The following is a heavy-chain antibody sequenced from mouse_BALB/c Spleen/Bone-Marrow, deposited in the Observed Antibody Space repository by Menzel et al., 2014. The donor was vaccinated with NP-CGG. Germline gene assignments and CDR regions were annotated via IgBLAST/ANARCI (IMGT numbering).Heavy chain of an antibody. CDR3: ARRGPGFDY. D-gene: IGHD3-3*01. V-gene: IGHV1-80*01. CDR2: IYPGDGDT. CDR1: GYAFSSYW. Sequence: QVHVKQSGAELVRPGSSVKISCKASGYAFSSYWMNWVKQRTGQGLEWIGQIYPGDGDTNYNGKFKGKATLTADKSSSTAYMQLSSLTSEDSAVYFCARRGPGFDYWGQGTTLTVSS. J-gene: IGHJ2*01.